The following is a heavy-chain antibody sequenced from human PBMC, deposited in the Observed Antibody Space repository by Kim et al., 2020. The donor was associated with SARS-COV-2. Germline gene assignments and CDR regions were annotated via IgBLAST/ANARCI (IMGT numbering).Heavy chain of an antibody. D-gene: IGHD5-18*01. V-gene: IGHV3-66*01. J-gene: IGHJ6*02. Sequence: GGSLRLSCAASAFTVSSNYMSWVRQAPGKGLEWVSVIYSGGSTYYADSVKGRFTISRDNSKNTLYLQMNSLRAEDTAVYYCARDMFMYTSMDIDYYYGMDVWGQGTTVTVSS. CDR1: AFTVSSNY. CDR2: IYSGGST. CDR3: ARDMFMYTSMDIDYYYGMDV.